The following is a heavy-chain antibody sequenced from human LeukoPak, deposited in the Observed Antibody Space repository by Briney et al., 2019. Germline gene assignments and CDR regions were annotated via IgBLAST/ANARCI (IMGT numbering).Heavy chain of an antibody. J-gene: IGHJ4*02. CDR2: ISSSSSTI. CDR3: ARDLGPAGIAVAGTVGGSYYFDY. D-gene: IGHD6-19*01. CDR1: GFTFSSYS. Sequence: GGSLRLSCAASGFTFSSYSMNWVRQAPGKGLEWVSYISSSSSTIYYADSVKGRFTISRDNSKNTLYLQMNSLRAEDTAVYYCARDLGPAGIAVAGTVGGSYYFDYWGQGTLVTVSS. V-gene: IGHV3-48*01.